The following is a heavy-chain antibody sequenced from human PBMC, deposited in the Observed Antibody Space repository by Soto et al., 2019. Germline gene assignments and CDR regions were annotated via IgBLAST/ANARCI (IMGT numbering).Heavy chain of an antibody. D-gene: IGHD3-3*01. CDR1: GFTFSSYA. Sequence: GGSLRLSCASSGFTFSSYAMSWVRQAPGKGLEWVSAISGSGGSTYYADSVKGRFTISRDNSKNTLYLQMNSLRAEDTAVYYCAKDDRYNFWSGTDYYFDYWGQGTLVTVSS. CDR2: ISGSGGST. V-gene: IGHV3-23*01. CDR3: AKDDRYNFWSGTDYYFDY. J-gene: IGHJ4*02.